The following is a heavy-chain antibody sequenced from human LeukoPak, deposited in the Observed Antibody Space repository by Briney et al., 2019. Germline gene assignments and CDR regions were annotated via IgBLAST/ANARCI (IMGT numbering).Heavy chain of an antibody. D-gene: IGHD1-26*01. Sequence: PSETLSLTCTVSGYSISSGYYWGRIRQPPGKGLEWIGSIYHSGSTYYNPSLKSRVTISVDTSKNQFSLKLSSVTAADTAVYYCARVESWHQQLVLVGATHFDYWGQGTLVTVSS. CDR1: GYSISSGYY. CDR3: ARVESWHQQLVLVGATHFDY. J-gene: IGHJ4*02. CDR2: IYHSGST. V-gene: IGHV4-38-2*02.